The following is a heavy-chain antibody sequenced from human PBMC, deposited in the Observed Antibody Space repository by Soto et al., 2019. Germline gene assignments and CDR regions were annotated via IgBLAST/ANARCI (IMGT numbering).Heavy chain of an antibody. CDR2: IYYSGST. J-gene: IGHJ4*02. V-gene: IGHV4-61*01. Sequence: SETLSLTCTVSGGSVSSGSYYWSWIRQPPGKGLGWIGYIYYSGSTNYNPSLKSRVTISVDTSKNQFSLKLSSVTAADTAVYYCAKGYCSGGSCYGFDYWGQGTLVTVSS. CDR3: AKGYCSGGSCYGFDY. D-gene: IGHD2-15*01. CDR1: GGSVSSGSYY.